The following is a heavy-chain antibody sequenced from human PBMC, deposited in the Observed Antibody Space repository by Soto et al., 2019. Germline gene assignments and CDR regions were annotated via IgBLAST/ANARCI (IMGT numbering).Heavy chain of an antibody. CDR2: ISAANDNT. J-gene: IGHJ4*02. CDR3: ARAGLRYFDWASSDF. Sequence: QVQLVQSGGEVKKSGASVIVSCKASGYTFTSYGFSWVRQAPGQGLEWMGWISAANDNTEYAQKLQGRVTLTTDTSTSTAYMELRSLRSDDTAVYYCARAGLRYFDWASSDFWGQGTLVTVSS. V-gene: IGHV1-18*01. CDR1: GYTFTSYG. D-gene: IGHD3-9*01.